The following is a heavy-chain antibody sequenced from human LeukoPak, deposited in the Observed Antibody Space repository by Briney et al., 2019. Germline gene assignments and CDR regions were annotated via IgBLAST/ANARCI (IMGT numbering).Heavy chain of an antibody. V-gene: IGHV4-59*01. CDR3: ARGCSSTSCSRSEYYYYYYYMDV. Sequence: SETLSLTCTVSGGSISSYYWSWIRQPPGKGLEWIGYIYYSGSTNYNPSLKSRVTISVDTSKNQFSLKLSSVTAADTAVYYCARGCSSTSCSRSEYYYYYYYMDVWGKGTTVTVS. D-gene: IGHD2-2*01. CDR1: GGSISSYY. CDR2: IYYSGST. J-gene: IGHJ6*03.